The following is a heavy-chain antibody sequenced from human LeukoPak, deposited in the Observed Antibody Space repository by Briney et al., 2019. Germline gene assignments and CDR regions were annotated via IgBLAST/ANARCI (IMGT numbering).Heavy chain of an antibody. CDR3: ARVISRTVNTGFDY. Sequence: PSETLSLTCTVSGGCISSYYWSWIRQPPGKGLEWIGYIYYSGSTNYNPSLKSRVTISVDTSKNQFSLKLSSVTAADTAVYYCARVISRTVNTGFDYWGQGTLVTVSS. D-gene: IGHD4-17*01. CDR1: GGCISSYY. J-gene: IGHJ4*02. CDR2: IYYSGST. V-gene: IGHV4-59*01.